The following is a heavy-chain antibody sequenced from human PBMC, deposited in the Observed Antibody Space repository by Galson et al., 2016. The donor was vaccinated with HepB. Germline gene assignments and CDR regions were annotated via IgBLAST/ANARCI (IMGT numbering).Heavy chain of an antibody. J-gene: IGHJ4*02. CDR3: AKGGGDTTGWYPLDS. CDR2: IRSGGDT. CDR1: GFTFSRYA. V-gene: IGHV3-23*01. D-gene: IGHD6-19*01. Sequence: SLRLSCAVSGFTFSRYAMNWVCRAPGTGLEWVSNIRSGGDTYYADSLKGRFTVSRDDSRNMLYLQMNSLRVDDTAVYSCAKGGGDTTGWYPLDSWGRGILVTVSS.